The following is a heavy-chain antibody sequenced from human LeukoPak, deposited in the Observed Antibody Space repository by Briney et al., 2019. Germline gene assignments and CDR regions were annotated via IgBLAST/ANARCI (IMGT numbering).Heavy chain of an antibody. J-gene: IGHJ5*02. CDR1: GFTFSSYA. CDR2: LSGSGGST. V-gene: IGHV3-23*01. CDR3: AKGPYYDILTGYYRGDWFDP. Sequence: GGSLRLSCAASGFTFSSYAMSWVRQAPGKGLEWVSALSGSGGSTYYADSVKGRFTISRDNSKNTLYLQMNSLRAEDTAVYYCAKGPYYDILTGYYRGDWFDPWGQGTLVTVSS. D-gene: IGHD3-9*01.